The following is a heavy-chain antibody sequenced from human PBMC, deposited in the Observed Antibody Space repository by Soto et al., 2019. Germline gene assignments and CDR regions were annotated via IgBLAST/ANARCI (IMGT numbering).Heavy chain of an antibody. Sequence: SETLSLTCTVSGGSTSRGDYYWSWIRQPPGKGLEWIGYIYYSGSTYYNPSLKGRVTISVDTSKNQFSLKVSSVTAADTAVYYCATQQDHGDYGRIDPWGQGTLVTVSS. J-gene: IGHJ5*02. D-gene: IGHD4-17*01. CDR2: IYYSGST. V-gene: IGHV4-30-4*01. CDR3: ATQQDHGDYGRIDP. CDR1: GGSTSRGDYY.